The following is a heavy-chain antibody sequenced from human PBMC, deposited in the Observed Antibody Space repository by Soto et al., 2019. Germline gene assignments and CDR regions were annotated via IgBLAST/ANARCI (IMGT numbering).Heavy chain of an antibody. J-gene: IGHJ6*02. CDR1: GFTFTSYG. D-gene: IGHD4-4*01. Sequence: PGGSLRLSCAASGFTFTSYGMHWVRQAPGKGLEWMVLILYDGSAEYYADSVKGRFTISRDNSKNTLYLQMNSLRAEDTAVYYCARSRDGYSFYFYYGMDGWGQGTTVTVSS. CDR3: ARSRDGYSFYFYYGMDG. V-gene: IGHV3-30*03. CDR2: ILYDGSAE.